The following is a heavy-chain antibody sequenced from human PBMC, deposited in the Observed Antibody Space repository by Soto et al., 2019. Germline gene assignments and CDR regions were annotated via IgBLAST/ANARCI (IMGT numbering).Heavy chain of an antibody. CDR3: ARDLSVAGPDY. CDR2: ILHDETP. J-gene: IGHJ4*02. D-gene: IGHD6-19*01. V-gene: IGHV3-23*01. CDR1: GFTFSTYA. Sequence: GGSLRLSCAASGFTFSTYAMTWVRQAPGRGLEWVSTILHDETPFYTDSLKGRFTISRDNSKNTLYLQMNSLRGEDTAVYYCARDLSVAGPDYWGQGTLVTVSS.